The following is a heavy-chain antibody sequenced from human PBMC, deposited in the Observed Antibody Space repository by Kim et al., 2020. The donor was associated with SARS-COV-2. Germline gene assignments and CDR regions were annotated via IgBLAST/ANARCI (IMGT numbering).Heavy chain of an antibody. V-gene: IGHV3-48*04. J-gene: IGHJ6*02. CDR1: GFTFSSYS. D-gene: IGHD2-2*01. CDR3: ASQEDRYCSSTSCYEYYYYGVDV. Sequence: GGSLRLSCAASGFTFSSYSMNWVRQAPGKGLEWVSYISSSSSTIYYADSVKGRLSISRDNDKNSLYLKINSLRAEDTAMYYCASQEDRYCSSTSCYEYYYYGVDVWGQGTTVTVSS. CDR2: ISSSSSTI.